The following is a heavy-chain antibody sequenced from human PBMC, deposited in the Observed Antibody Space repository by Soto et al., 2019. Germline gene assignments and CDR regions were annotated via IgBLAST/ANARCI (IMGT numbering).Heavy chain of an antibody. D-gene: IGHD2-2*01. CDR1: VFIFSDFS. CDR2: IGSSGGYI. V-gene: IGHV3-21*01. CDR3: AREKKHQSLGGRFGMDV. J-gene: IGHJ6*02. Sequence: PGGPLRLSCAVSVFIFSDFSMNWVRQAPGKGLEWVASIGSSGGYIFYADSVKGRFTISRDNAKKSLDLQINSLRAEDTAVYYCAREKKHQSLGGRFGMDVWGQGTTVTVSS.